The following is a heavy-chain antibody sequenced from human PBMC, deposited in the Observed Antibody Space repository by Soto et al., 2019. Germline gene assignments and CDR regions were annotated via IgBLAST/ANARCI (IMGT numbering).Heavy chain of an antibody. CDR1: GFTFSSYA. J-gene: IGHJ6*02. D-gene: IGHD3-3*01. CDR3: ARAAQIFGVVIMQYYYGMDV. Sequence: GGSLRLSCAASGFTFSSYAMHWVRQAPGKGLEWVAVISYDGSNKYYADSVKGRFTISRDNSKNTLYLQMNSLRAEDTAVYYCARAAQIFGVVIMQYYYGMDVWGQGTTVTVSS. CDR2: ISYDGSNK. V-gene: IGHV3-30-3*01.